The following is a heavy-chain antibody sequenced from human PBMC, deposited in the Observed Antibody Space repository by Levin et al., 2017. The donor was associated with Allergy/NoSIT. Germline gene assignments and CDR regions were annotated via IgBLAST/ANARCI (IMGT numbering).Heavy chain of an antibody. V-gene: IGHV4-34*01. Sequence: SETLSLTCAVYGGSFSGYYWSWIRQPPGKGLEWIGEINHSGSTNYNPSLKSRVTISVDTSKNQFSLKLSSVTAADTAVYYCARRRGGHSSSWTKPDYDYYGMDVWGQGTTVTVSS. CDR1: GGSFSGYY. J-gene: IGHJ6*02. CDR3: ARRRGGHSSSWTKPDYDYYGMDV. D-gene: IGHD6-13*01. CDR2: INHSGST.